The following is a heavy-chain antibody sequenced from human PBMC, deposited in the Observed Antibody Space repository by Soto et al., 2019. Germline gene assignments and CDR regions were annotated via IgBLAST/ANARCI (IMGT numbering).Heavy chain of an antibody. D-gene: IGHD2-21*02. CDR1: GYTFTSYA. CDR2: INAGNGNT. J-gene: IGHJ4*02. Sequence: ASVKVSCKSSGYTFTSYAMHWVRQAPGQRLEWMGWINAGNGNTKYSQKFQGRVTITRDTSASTAYMELSSLRSEDTAVYYCARAWVVVTAPDYCGQGTLVTVCS. CDR3: ARAWVVVTAPDY. V-gene: IGHV1-3*01.